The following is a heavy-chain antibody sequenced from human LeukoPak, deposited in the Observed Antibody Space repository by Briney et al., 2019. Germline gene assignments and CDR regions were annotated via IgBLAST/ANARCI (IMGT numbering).Heavy chain of an antibody. CDR3: ARPGASLGYFDY. Sequence: SETLSLTCTVSGGSISSSSYYWGWIPQPPGKGLEWIGSIYYSGSTYYNPSLKSRVTISVDTSKNQFSLKLSSVTAADTAVYYCARPGASLGYFDYWGQGTLVTVSS. D-gene: IGHD7-27*01. CDR2: IYYSGST. V-gene: IGHV4-39*01. J-gene: IGHJ4*02. CDR1: GGSISSSSYY.